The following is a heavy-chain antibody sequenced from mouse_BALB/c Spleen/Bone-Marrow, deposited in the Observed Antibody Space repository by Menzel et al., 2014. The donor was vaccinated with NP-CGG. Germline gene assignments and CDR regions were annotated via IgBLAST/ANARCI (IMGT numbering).Heavy chain of an antibody. CDR1: GFDFSRYW. CDR3: ARPGYYGYQDV. CDR2: INPDSSTI. Sequence: EVQLVESGGGLVQPGGSLKLSCAASGFDFSRYWTTWVRQAPGKGLEWIGEINPDSSTINYTPSLKDKFIISRDNAKNTLYLQMSKVRSGDTALYYCARPGYYGYQDVWGAGTTVTVSS. V-gene: IGHV4-1*02. J-gene: IGHJ1*01. D-gene: IGHD1-2*01.